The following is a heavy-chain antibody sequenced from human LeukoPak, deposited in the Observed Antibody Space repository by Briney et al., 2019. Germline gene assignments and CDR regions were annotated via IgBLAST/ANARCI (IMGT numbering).Heavy chain of an antibody. Sequence: GGSLRLSCAASGFAFSSYTMNRVRQPPGKGLEWVSSIFPSGGEIHYADSVKGRFTISRDNSKSTLSLQMNSLRAEDTAIYYCATYRQVQVPFECWGQGTLVTVSS. CDR2: IFPSGGEI. CDR3: ATYRQVQVPFEC. J-gene: IGHJ4*02. CDR1: GFAFSSYT. V-gene: IGHV3-23*01. D-gene: IGHD5-18*01.